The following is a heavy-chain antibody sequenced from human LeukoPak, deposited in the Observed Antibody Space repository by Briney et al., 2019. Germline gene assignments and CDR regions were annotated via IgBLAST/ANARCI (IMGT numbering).Heavy chain of an antibody. J-gene: IGHJ6*02. CDR2: IYYSGST. D-gene: IGHD2-2*01. CDR3: ARKSTNSTPLGMDV. CDR1: GGSTSRVDYY. V-gene: IGHV4-30-4*01. Sequence: SQTLSLTCTVSGGSTSRVDYYWSWLRQPPGRGLEWIGYIYYSGSTYYNPSLECRVTISVDTSKNHFSLKLSSVTAADTAVYYSARKSTNSTPLGMDVWGQGTTVTVAS.